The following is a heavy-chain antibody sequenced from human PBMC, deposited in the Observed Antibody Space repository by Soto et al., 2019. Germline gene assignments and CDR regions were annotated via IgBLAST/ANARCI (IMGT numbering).Heavy chain of an antibody. D-gene: IGHD3-9*01. J-gene: IGHJ3*01. CDR3: GRRVYSDDWFSPSHDAFDV. CDR1: GGSITSGAFY. Sequence: QLQLQESGPGLVKPSETLSLSCTVSGGSITSGAFYWGGNRQSPGKGLDWIATISYSDITYSNTSSKSRVTVSVDPSKSPFSRRLTSVPAADSAVYFCGRRVYSDDWFSPSHDAFDVWGQGTLVSVSS. V-gene: IGHV4-39*01. CDR2: ISYSDIT.